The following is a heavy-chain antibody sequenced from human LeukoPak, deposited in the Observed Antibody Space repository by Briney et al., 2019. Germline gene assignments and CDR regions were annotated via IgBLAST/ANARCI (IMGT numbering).Heavy chain of an antibody. Sequence: ASVKVSCKASGYTFTSYDINWVRQATGQGLEWMGWMNPNCGNTGYAQKFQGRVTMTRNTSISTAYMELSSLRSEDTAVYYCARGPQLEHYDFWSGYWGIGHYYYYYGMDVWGQGTTVTVSS. J-gene: IGHJ6*02. D-gene: IGHD3-3*01. V-gene: IGHV1-8*01. CDR3: ARGPQLEHYDFWSGYWGIGHYYYYYGMDV. CDR1: GYTFTSYD. CDR2: MNPNCGNT.